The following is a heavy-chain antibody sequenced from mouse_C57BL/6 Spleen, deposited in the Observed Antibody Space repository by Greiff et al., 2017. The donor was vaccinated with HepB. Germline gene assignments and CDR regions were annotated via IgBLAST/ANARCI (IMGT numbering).Heavy chain of an antibody. J-gene: IGHJ1*03. CDR3: ARSGVTTVVDWYFDV. CDR1: GYTFTSYD. V-gene: IGHV1-85*01. CDR2: IYPRDGST. D-gene: IGHD1-1*01. Sequence: QVQLQQSGPELVKPGASVKLSCKASGYTFTSYDINWVKQRPGQGLEWIGWIYPRDGSTKYNEKFKGKATLTVDTSSSTAYMELHSLTSEDSAFYFCARSGVTTVVDWYFDVWGTGTTVTVSS.